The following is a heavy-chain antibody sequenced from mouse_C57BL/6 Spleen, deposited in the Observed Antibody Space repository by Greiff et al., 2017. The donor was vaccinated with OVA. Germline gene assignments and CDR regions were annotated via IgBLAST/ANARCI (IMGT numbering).Heavy chain of an antibody. CDR1: GYTFTDHT. CDR3: AIYDGYYLAWFAY. V-gene: IGHV1-78*01. CDR2: IYPRDGST. J-gene: IGHJ3*01. D-gene: IGHD2-3*01. Sequence: VKLMESDAELVKPGASVKISCKVSGYTFTDHTIHWMKQRPEQGLEWIGYIYPRDGSTKYNEKFKGKATLTADKSSSTAYMQLNSLTSEDSAVYFCAIYDGYYLAWFAYWGQGTLVTVSA.